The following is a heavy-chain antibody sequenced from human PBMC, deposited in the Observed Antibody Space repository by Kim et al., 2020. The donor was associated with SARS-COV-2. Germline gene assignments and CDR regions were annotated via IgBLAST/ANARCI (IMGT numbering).Heavy chain of an antibody. CDR1: GYSFIAYY. V-gene: IGHV1-2*02. D-gene: IGHD1-1*01. Sequence: ASVKVSCKASGYSFIAYYIHWVRQAPGEGLEWVGWINPNTGVTEYAQKFQDRITMTGDMSTSTAYMELTRLRADDSAVYYCAKDRDYTNGTVRVAFDIWG. CDR2: INPNTGVT. J-gene: IGHJ3*02. CDR3: AKDRDYTNGTVRVAFDI.